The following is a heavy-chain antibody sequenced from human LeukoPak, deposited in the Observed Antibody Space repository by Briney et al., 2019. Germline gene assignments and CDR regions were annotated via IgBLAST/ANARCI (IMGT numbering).Heavy chain of an antibody. J-gene: IGHJ4*02. CDR2: INPNSGGT. Sequence: GASEKVSCKASGYTFTAYYMHWVRQAPGQGLEWMGWINPNSGGTNYAQKFQGRVTMTRDTSISTAYMELSSLRSDDTALYYCATAYSSGWYWNYWGQGTLVTVSS. V-gene: IGHV1-2*02. CDR3: ATAYSSGWYWNY. CDR1: GYTFTAYY. D-gene: IGHD6-19*01.